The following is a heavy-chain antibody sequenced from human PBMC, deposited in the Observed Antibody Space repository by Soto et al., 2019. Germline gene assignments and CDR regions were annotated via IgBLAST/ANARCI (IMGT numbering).Heavy chain of an antibody. J-gene: IGHJ4*02. CDR3: SRDEAPITIFGEALSGYFDF. V-gene: IGHV3-7*03. CDR1: GFTFSTYW. D-gene: IGHD3-3*01. Sequence: GGSLRLSCAVSGFTFSTYWMSWVRQAPGKGLEWLASIKPDGSEKYYVDSVKGRFTISSDNAKDSLYLQMNSLRGEDTAVYYYSRDEAPITIFGEALSGYFDFWGQGTLVTASS. CDR2: IKPDGSEK.